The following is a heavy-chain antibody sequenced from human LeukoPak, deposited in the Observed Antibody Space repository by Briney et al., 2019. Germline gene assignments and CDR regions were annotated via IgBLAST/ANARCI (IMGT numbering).Heavy chain of an antibody. J-gene: IGHJ4*02. CDR1: GYTFTSYG. Sequence: ASVKVSCKASGYTFTSYGISWVRQAPGQGLEWMGWISAYNGNTNYAQKLQGRVTMTTDTSTSTAYMELRSLRSDDTAVYYCARDRYYDSSGYYPFDYWGQGTLVTVSS. V-gene: IGHV1-18*01. CDR2: ISAYNGNT. CDR3: ARDRYYDSSGYYPFDY. D-gene: IGHD3-22*01.